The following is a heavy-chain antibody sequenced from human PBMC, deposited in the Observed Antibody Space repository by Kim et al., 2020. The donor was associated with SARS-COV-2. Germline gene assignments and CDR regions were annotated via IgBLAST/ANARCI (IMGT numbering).Heavy chain of an antibody. CDR1: GYTFTSYD. CDR3: AIGWGNDFWSGYSENYFDY. J-gene: IGHJ4*02. V-gene: IGHV1-8*01. CDR2: MNPNSGNT. Sequence: ASVKVSCKASGYTFTSYDINWVRQATGQGLEWMGWMNPNSGNTGYAQKFQGRVTMTRNTSISTAYMELSSLRSEDTAVYYCAIGWGNDFWSGYSENYFDYWGQGTLVTVSS. D-gene: IGHD3-3*01.